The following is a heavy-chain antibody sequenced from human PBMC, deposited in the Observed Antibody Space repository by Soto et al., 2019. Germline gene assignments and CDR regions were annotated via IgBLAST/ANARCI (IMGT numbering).Heavy chain of an antibody. Sequence: SETLSLTCAVYGGSFSGYYWSWIRQPPGKGLEWIGEINHSGSTNYNPSLKSRVTISVDTSKNQFSLKLSSVTAADTAVYYCARGVAAAGSSFRGFDYWGQGTLVTVSS. J-gene: IGHJ4*02. D-gene: IGHD6-13*01. CDR3: ARGVAAAGSSFRGFDY. V-gene: IGHV4-34*01. CDR1: GGSFSGYY. CDR2: INHSGST.